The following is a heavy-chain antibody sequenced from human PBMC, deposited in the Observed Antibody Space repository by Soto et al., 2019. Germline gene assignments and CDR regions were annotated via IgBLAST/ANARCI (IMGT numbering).Heavy chain of an antibody. J-gene: IGHJ4*02. CDR3: ARDHPHSYGVYYFEY. CDR2: INPNSGGT. V-gene: IGHV1-2*04. Sequence: ASVKVSCKASGCTFTGYYIHWVRQAPGQGLEWMGWINPNSGGTNYAQKFQGWVTMTRDTSISTAYMELSRLRSDDTAVYYCARDHPHSYGVYYFEYWGQGTPVTVSS. D-gene: IGHD5-18*01. CDR1: GCTFTGYY.